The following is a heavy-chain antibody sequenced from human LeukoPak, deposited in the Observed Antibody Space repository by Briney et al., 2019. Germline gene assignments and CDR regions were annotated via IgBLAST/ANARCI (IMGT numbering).Heavy chain of an antibody. CDR2: ISGSGGST. CDR1: GFTFSSYA. V-gene: IGHV3-23*01. Sequence: GGSLRLSCAASGFTFSSYAMSWVRQAPGKGLEWVSAISGSGGSTYYADSVKGRFTISRDNSKNTLYLQMSSLSAEDTAVYYCAELGITMIGGVWGKGTTVTISS. J-gene: IGHJ6*04. D-gene: IGHD3-10*02. CDR3: AELGITMIGGV.